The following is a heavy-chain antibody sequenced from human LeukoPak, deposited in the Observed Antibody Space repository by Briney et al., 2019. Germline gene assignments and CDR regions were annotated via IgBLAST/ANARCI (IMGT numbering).Heavy chain of an antibody. CDR2: IYYSGST. Sequence: PSQTLSLTCTVSGGSISSGGYYWSWIRQHPGKGLEWIGYIYYSGSTYYNPSLKSRVTISVDTSKNQFSLRLSSVTAADTALYYCASARLTRVTEFDYWGQGTLVTVSS. V-gene: IGHV4-31*03. CDR1: GGSISSGGYY. D-gene: IGHD4-17*01. J-gene: IGHJ4*02. CDR3: ASARLTRVTEFDY.